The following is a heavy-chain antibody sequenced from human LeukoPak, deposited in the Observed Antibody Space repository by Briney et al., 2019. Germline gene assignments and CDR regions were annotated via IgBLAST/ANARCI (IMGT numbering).Heavy chain of an antibody. J-gene: IGHJ4*02. V-gene: IGHV4-61*02. CDR3: ARDRGTWNDDGFDY. Sequence: SETLSLTCTVSGGSISSSSYYWSWIRQPAGKGLEWIGRIYISGSTNYNPSLKSRVTMSVDTSKNQFSLKLSSVTAAGTAVYYCARDRGTWNDDGFDYWGQGTLVTVSS. CDR1: GGSISSSSYY. CDR2: IYISGST. D-gene: IGHD1-1*01.